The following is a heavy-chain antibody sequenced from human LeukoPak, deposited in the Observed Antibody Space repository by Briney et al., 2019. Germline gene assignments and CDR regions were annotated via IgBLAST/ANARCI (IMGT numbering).Heavy chain of an antibody. CDR3: ASSYSSSSINFDY. CDR2: IIPIFGTA. V-gene: IGHV1-69*13. Sequence: SVKVSCKASGGTFSSYAISWVRQAPGQGLEWMGGIIPIFGTANYAQKFQGRVTITADESTSTAYKELSSLRSEDTAVYYCASSYSSSSINFDYWGQGTLVTVSS. CDR1: GGTFSSYA. J-gene: IGHJ4*02. D-gene: IGHD6-6*01.